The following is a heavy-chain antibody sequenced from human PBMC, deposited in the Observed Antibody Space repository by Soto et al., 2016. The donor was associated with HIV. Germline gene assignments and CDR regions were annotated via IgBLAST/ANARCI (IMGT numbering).Heavy chain of an antibody. V-gene: IGHV4-34*01. D-gene: IGHD3-22*01. CDR2: INHSGST. CDR1: GGSFSGYF. Sequence: QVQLQQWGAGLLKPSETLSLTCAVYGGSFSGYFWSWVRQPPEKGLEWIGEINHSGSTNYNPSLKSRVTISIDTSKNQFSLKLNSVTAADTAVYYCASLSYYYHSSGYPLDVWGQGTLVTVSS. CDR3: ASLSYYYHSSGYPLDV. J-gene: IGHJ4*02.